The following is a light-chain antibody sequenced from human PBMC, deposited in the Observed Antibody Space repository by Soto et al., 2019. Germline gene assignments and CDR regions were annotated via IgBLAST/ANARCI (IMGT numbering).Light chain of an antibody. Sequence: DIQMTQSPSSLSASVGDRVTITCRSRQSINTHLNWYQQKPGRAPKLLILAASSLQSGVPSRFSGSGSGTDFTLTISSLPRDDFATYYCQQSYSTPRTFGQGTKVEI. CDR2: AAS. CDR3: QQSYSTPRT. J-gene: IGKJ2*01. CDR1: QSINTH. V-gene: IGKV1-39*01.